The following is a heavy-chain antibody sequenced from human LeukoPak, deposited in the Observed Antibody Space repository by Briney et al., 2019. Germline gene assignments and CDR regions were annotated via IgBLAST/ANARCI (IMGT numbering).Heavy chain of an antibody. CDR3: ARPFPYYYDSSGYHNNT. V-gene: IGHV4-38-2*01. D-gene: IGHD3-22*01. CDR2: IYHSGST. J-gene: IGHJ4*02. CDR1: GYSISGGYY. Sequence: SETLSLTCAVSGYSISGGYYWGWIRQPPGKGLEWIGSIYHSGSTYYNPSLKSRVTISVDTSKNQFSLKLSSVTAADTAVYYCARPFPYYYDSSGYHNNTWGQGTLVTVSS.